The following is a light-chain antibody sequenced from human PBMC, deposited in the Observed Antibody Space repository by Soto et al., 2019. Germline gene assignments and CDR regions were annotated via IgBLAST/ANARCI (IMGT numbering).Light chain of an antibody. CDR1: QSVASN. V-gene: IGKV3-15*01. Sequence: IVMTQSPASLSVSPGDGATLSCRASQSVASNVAWYQQKPGQGPRLLIHGASTRAAGVPARFSGSGSGTDFTLTISSLQSEYFAVYYCQQYHNWPPQYTFGQGTKLQIK. CDR3: QQYHNWPPQYT. J-gene: IGKJ2*01. CDR2: GAS.